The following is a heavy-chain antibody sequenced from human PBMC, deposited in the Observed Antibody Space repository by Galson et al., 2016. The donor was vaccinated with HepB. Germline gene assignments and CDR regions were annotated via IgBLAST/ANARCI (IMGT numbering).Heavy chain of an antibody. CDR3: ARRAVAGNWFDP. Sequence: SETLSLTCTVSGGSISSFFWGWIRQPPGKGLEWIGFVYSGGGSNYNPSLKSRVTISVDTSKNQFSLTLTSVTAADTAVYYCARRAVAGNWFDPWGQGTLVTVSS. CDR2: VYSGGGS. D-gene: IGHD6-19*01. J-gene: IGHJ5*02. V-gene: IGHV4-59*01. CDR1: GGSISSFF.